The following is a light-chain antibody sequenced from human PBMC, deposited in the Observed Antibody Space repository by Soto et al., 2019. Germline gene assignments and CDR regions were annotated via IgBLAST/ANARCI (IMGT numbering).Light chain of an antibody. CDR3: QESYCTPEYT. CDR2: AAS. J-gene: IGKJ2*01. V-gene: IGKV1-39*01. CDR1: QSISSY. Sequence: DIQMTQSPSSLSASVGDRVTITCRASQSISSYLNWYQQKPGKAPKLLIYAASSLQSGVPSRFSGSGSGTYFTLTISSLQPEDFATYSCQESYCTPEYTFGQGPKLEIK.